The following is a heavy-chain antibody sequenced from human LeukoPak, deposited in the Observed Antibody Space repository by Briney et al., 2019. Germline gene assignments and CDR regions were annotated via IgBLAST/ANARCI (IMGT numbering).Heavy chain of an antibody. Sequence: PGGSLRLSCAASGFTFSSYGIHWVRQAPGKGLEWVAVISNDGSNKYYADSVKGRFTISRDNSKNTLYLQMNSLRAEDTAVYYCARDGPTIKYSSSQFDYYYGMDVWGQGTTVTVSS. CDR2: ISNDGSNK. V-gene: IGHV3-30*03. D-gene: IGHD6-13*01. CDR1: GFTFSSYG. J-gene: IGHJ6*02. CDR3: ARDGPTIKYSSSQFDYYYGMDV.